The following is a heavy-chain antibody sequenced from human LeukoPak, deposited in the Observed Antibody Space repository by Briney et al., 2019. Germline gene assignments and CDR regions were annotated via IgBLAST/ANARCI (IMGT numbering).Heavy chain of an antibody. Sequence: PGGSLRLSCAASGFTFSSYAMSWVRQAPGKGLEWVSSISGSGGSTYHADSVKGRFTISRDNSKNTLNLQINSLRAEDTAVYYCAKRYYYDSMGYYCHPPGDNGGQGPLAPVPS. CDR3: AKRYYYDSMGYYCHPPGDN. CDR2: ISGSGGST. V-gene: IGHV3-23*01. J-gene: IGHJ4*02. D-gene: IGHD3-22*01. CDR1: GFTFSSYA.